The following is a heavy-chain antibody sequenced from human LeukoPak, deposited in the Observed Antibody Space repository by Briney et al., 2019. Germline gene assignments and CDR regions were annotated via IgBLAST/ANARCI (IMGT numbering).Heavy chain of an antibody. D-gene: IGHD5-12*01. CDR2: IRYDGSNK. V-gene: IGHV3-30*02. Sequence: GGSLRLSCAASGFTFSSYGMHWVRQAPGKGPEWVAFIRYDGSNKYYADSVKGRFTISRDNSKNTLYLQMNSLRAEDTAVYYCAKSGYDFGGWFDPWGQGTLVTVSS. CDR3: AKSGYDFGGWFDP. J-gene: IGHJ5*02. CDR1: GFTFSSYG.